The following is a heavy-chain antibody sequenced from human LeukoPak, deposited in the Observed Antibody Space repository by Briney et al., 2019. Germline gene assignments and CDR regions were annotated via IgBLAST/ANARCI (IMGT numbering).Heavy chain of an antibody. V-gene: IGHV1-2*02. Sequence: KXSCKASGYTFTGYYMHWVRQAPGQGLEWMGWINPNSGGTNYAQKFQGRVTMTRDTSISTAYMELSRLRSDDTAVYYCARGPIVVVPAAAFGYWFDPWGQGTLVTVSS. CDR1: GYTFTGYY. J-gene: IGHJ5*02. CDR3: ARGPIVVVPAAAFGYWFDP. CDR2: INPNSGGT. D-gene: IGHD2-2*01.